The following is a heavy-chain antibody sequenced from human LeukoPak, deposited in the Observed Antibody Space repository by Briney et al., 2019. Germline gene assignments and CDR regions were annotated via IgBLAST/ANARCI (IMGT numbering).Heavy chain of an antibody. V-gene: IGHV1-18*01. J-gene: IGHJ3*01. CDR3: ARERPTDNAFDV. D-gene: IGHD4-17*01. Sequence: GASVKVSCKASGYTFTNYGITWVRQAPGQGLEWMGWLSASYGNTYYAQKLQGRVTMTTGTSTNTVYMELRSLRSDDTAVYYCARERPTDNAFDVWGQGTTVTVSS. CDR1: GYTFTNYG. CDR2: LSASYGNT.